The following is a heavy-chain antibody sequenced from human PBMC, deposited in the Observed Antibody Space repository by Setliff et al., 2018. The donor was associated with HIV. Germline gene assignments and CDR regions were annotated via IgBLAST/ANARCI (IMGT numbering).Heavy chain of an antibody. CDR2: IFNTGST. V-gene: IGHV4-30-4*08. D-gene: IGHD6-25*01. CDR1: GDSISSDDHY. Sequence: SETLSLTCTVSGDSISSDDHYWSWIRQTPGKGLEWIGYIFNTGSTYYKSSLASRLTMSIDTSRNQFSLKLRSVTAADTAVFYCARMSVSAAVYFDSWGQGTPVTVSS. CDR3: ARMSVSAAVYFDS. J-gene: IGHJ4*02.